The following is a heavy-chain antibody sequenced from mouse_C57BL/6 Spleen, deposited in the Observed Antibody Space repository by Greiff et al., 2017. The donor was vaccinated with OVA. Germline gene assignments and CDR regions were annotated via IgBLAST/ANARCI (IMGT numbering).Heavy chain of an antibody. V-gene: IGHV1-26*01. D-gene: IGHD2-3*01. CDR1: GYTFTDYY. CDR2: INPNNGGT. J-gene: IGHJ1*03. Sequence: EVQLQQSGPELVKPGASVKISCKASGYTFTDYYMNWVKQSHGKSLEWIGDINPNNGGTSYNQKFKGKATLTVDKSSSTAYMELRSLTSEDSAVYYWARFDGYYGGYFDVWGTGTTVTVSS. CDR3: ARFDGYYGGYFDV.